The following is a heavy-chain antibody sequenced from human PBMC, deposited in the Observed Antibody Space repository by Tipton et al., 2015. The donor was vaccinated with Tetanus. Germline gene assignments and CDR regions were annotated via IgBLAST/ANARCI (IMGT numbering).Heavy chain of an antibody. CDR1: GGSVSSGSYY. V-gene: IGHV4-61*01. D-gene: IGHD1-26*01. Sequence: TLSLTCTVSGGSVSSGSYYWSWIRQPPGKGLEWIGYIYYSGSTNYNPSLKSRVTISVDTSKNQFSLKLSSVTAADTAVYYCARGDRIIVGATISYYYGMDVWGQGTTVTVSS. J-gene: IGHJ6*02. CDR3: ARGDRIIVGATISYYYGMDV. CDR2: IYYSGST.